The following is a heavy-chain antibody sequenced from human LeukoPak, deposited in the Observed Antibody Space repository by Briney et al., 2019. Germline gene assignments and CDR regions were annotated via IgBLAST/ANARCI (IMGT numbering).Heavy chain of an antibody. CDR2: IYYSGST. CDR1: GFTVSSNC. J-gene: IGHJ4*02. CDR3: ARGLYYYDSSGYYYY. Sequence: PGGSLRLSCAASGFTVSSNCMSWVRQAPGEGLEWVSVIYYSGSTYYADSVKGRFTISRDNSKNTLYLQMNSLRAEDTAVYYCARGLYYYDSSGYYYYWGQGTLVTVSS. V-gene: IGHV3-53*01. D-gene: IGHD3-22*01.